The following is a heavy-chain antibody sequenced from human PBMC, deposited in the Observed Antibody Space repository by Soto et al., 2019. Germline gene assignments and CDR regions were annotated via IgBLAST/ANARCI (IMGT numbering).Heavy chain of an antibody. CDR2: ISAYNGNT. CDR1: GYTFTSYG. Sequence: QVQLVQSGAEVKKPGASVKVSCKASGYTFTSYGISWVRQAPGQGLEWMGWISAYNGNTNSAQKLQGRVTMTTDTSTSTAYMELRSLRSDDTAVYYCARESGYYDSSGYYYPRPYFDYWGQGTLVTVSS. V-gene: IGHV1-18*01. D-gene: IGHD3-22*01. J-gene: IGHJ4*02. CDR3: ARESGYYDSSGYYYPRPYFDY.